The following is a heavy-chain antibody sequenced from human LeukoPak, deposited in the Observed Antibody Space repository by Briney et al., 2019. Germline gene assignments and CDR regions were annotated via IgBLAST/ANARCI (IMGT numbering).Heavy chain of an antibody. CDR3: ARTVVGATQPFDY. D-gene: IGHD1-26*01. Sequence: SRPALVKPTQTLPLTCTFAGFSISTSGMRMRWIPQPPGEALEWLARIDWDDDKFYSTSLKTRLTISKDTSKNQVVLTMTNMDPVDTATYYCARTVVGATQPFDYWGQGTLVTVSS. CDR2: IDWDDDK. CDR1: GFSISTSGMR. V-gene: IGHV2-70*04. J-gene: IGHJ4*02.